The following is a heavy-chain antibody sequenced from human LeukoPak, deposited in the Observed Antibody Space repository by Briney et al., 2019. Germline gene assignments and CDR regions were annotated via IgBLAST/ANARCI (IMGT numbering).Heavy chain of an antibody. CDR1: GFTFNNYA. V-gene: IGHV3-23*01. Sequence: GGSLRLSCAASGFTFNNYAMSWVRQAPGKGLEWASAISGSGSSTSYADSVKGRFTISRDNPKNTLYLQMNSLRAEDTAVYYCAKYSTYYDSSGHFDYWGQGTLVTVSS. D-gene: IGHD3-22*01. CDR2: ISGSGSST. CDR3: AKYSTYYDSSGHFDY. J-gene: IGHJ4*02.